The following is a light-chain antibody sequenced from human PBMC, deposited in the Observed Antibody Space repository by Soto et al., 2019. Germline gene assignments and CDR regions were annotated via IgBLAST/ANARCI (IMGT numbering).Light chain of an antibody. J-gene: IGLJ1*01. CDR2: QVT. CDR3: SSYRSSSTYV. CDR1: TSDIGSYNY. Sequence: QYALTQPASVSGSPGQSITISCTGTTSDIGSYNYVSWHQQHPGQAPRLMIYQVTHRASGVPDRFSASKAGNTASLTISGLQAGDEAEYYCSSYRSSSTYVFGTGTKVTVL. V-gene: IGLV2-14*01.